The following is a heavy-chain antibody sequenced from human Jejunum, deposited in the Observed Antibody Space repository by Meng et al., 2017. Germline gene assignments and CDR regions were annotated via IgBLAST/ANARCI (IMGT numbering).Heavy chain of an antibody. J-gene: IGHJ4*02. CDR3: AREWSGSYRHFDY. CDR2: IHHSGST. CDR1: GGSSSTSDW. Sequence: QVQRRELGPGLLKPSGTRSLTGAVAGGSSSTSDWWSWVRQPPGKGLEWIGEIHHSGSTNYNPSLKSRVTISVDKSKNQFSLKLNSVTAADTAVYYCAREWSGSYRHFDYWGQGTLVTVSS. D-gene: IGHD1-26*01. V-gene: IGHV4-4*02.